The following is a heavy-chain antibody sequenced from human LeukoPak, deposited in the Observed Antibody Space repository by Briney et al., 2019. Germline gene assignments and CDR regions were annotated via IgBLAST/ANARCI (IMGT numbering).Heavy chain of an antibody. V-gene: IGHV4-61*01. CDR1: GGSVSSGISY. D-gene: IGHD1-14*01. Sequence: SETLSLTCSVSGGSVSSGISYWSWIRQPPGEGLEWIAYISDSGGSDYNPSLRGRVTISLDTSKNQFSLRLTSVTAADTAVYYCARHGTISSESYFDYWGQGALVTVSS. CDR3: ARHGTISSESYFDY. CDR2: ISDSGGS. J-gene: IGHJ4*02.